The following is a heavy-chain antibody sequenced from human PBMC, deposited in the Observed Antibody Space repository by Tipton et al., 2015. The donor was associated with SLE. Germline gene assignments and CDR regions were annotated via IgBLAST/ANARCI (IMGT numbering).Heavy chain of an antibody. CDR2: INHGGST. Sequence: LACAVYGGSFSNYYWSWIRQPPGKGLEWIGEINHGGSTNYNPSLKSRVTISVDTSKNQFSLKLNSVTAADTAVYYCARLGLGGFGETYSDYWGQGTLVTVSS. CDR1: GGSFSNYY. J-gene: IGHJ4*02. CDR3: ARLGLGGFGETYSDY. D-gene: IGHD3-10*01. V-gene: IGHV4-34*01.